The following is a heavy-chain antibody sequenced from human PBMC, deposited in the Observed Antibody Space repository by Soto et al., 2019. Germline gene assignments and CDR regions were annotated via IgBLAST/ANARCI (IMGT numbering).Heavy chain of an antibody. D-gene: IGHD3-3*01. J-gene: IGHJ4*02. CDR3: VKGGGYDFWSGYLDY. CDR2: ISSIGGST. Sequence: GGSLRLSCSASGFTFSSYAMHWVRQAPGKGLEYVSAISSIGGSTYYADSVKCRFTISRDNSKNTLYLQMCSLRAEDTAVYYCVKGGGYDFWSGYLDYWGQGTLVTVSS. V-gene: IGHV3-64D*09. CDR1: GFTFSSYA.